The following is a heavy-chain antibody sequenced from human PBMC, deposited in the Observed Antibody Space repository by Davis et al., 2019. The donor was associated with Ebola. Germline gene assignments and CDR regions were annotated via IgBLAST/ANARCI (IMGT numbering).Heavy chain of an antibody. V-gene: IGHV3-21*01. Sequence: GGSLRLSCEASGFIFKSYEMNWVRQAPGKGLEWVSSISSSSSYIYYADSMKGRFTISRDNAKNSLYLQMNSLRAEDTAVYYCARDPIISLIVPSYGMDVWGPGTTVTVSS. D-gene: IGHD3-16*02. CDR1: GFIFKSYE. CDR2: ISSSSSYI. J-gene: IGHJ6*02. CDR3: ARDPIISLIVPSYGMDV.